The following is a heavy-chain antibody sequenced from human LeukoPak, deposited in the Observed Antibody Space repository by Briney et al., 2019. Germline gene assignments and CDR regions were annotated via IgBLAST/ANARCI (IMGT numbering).Heavy chain of an antibody. D-gene: IGHD6-13*01. Sequence: ASVKVSCKASGYTFTSYGISWVRQAPGQGLEWMGWISAYNGSTNYAQKLQGRVTMTTDTSTSTAYKELRSLRSDDTAVYYCARDALPRYSSSWYPFDYWGQGTLVTVSS. CDR1: GYTFTSYG. CDR3: ARDALPRYSSSWYPFDY. V-gene: IGHV1-18*01. J-gene: IGHJ4*02. CDR2: ISAYNGST.